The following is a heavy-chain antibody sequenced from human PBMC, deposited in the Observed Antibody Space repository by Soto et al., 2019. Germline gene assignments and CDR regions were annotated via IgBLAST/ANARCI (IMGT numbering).Heavy chain of an antibody. V-gene: IGHV1-18*01. D-gene: IGHD3-22*01. CDR2: ISAYNGNT. CDR1: GYTFSSYG. J-gene: IGHJ4*02. Sequence: QVQLVQSGAEVKKPGASVKVSCKASGYTFSSYGINWVRQAPGQGLEWMGWISAYNGNTNYVQKLQGRVSITTDTSTSTAYMELRSLRSDDTAVYYCARDGSSGYYYGYWGQGTLVTVSS. CDR3: ARDGSSGYYYGY.